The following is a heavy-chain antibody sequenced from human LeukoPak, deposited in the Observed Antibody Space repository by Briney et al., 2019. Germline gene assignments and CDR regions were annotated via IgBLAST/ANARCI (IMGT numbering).Heavy chain of an antibody. Sequence: SETLSLTCAVYGGSFSGYYWTWIRQPPGKGLEWVGEISHSGGTNYHPSLKSRVTISVDTSKNQFSLKVSSVTAADTAVYYCARALAPYYDFWSGYSAYYYMDVWGKGTTVTVSS. V-gene: IGHV4-34*01. J-gene: IGHJ6*03. CDR2: ISHSGGT. CDR1: GGSFSGYY. D-gene: IGHD3-3*01. CDR3: ARALAPYYDFWSGYSAYYYMDV.